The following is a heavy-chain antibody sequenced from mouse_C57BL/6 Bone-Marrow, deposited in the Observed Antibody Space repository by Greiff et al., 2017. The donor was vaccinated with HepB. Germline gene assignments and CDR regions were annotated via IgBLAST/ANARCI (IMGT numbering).Heavy chain of an antibody. Sequence: EVKLMESGGDLVKPGGSLKLSCAASGFTFSSYGMSWVRQTPDKRLEWVATISSGGSYTYYPDSVKGRFTISRDKAKNTLYLQMSSLQSEDTAMYYCARQGLRRYFDYWGQGTTLTASS. CDR3: ARQGLRRYFDY. CDR1: GFTFSSYG. D-gene: IGHD2-4*01. CDR2: ISSGGSYT. J-gene: IGHJ2*01. V-gene: IGHV5-6*01.